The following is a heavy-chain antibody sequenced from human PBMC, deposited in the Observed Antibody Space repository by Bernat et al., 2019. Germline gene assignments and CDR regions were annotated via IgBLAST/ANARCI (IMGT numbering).Heavy chain of an antibody. D-gene: IGHD2-2*01. CDR1: GFTFSSYW. V-gene: IGHV3-7*03. Sequence: EVQLVESGGGLVQPGGSLRLSCAASGFTFSSYWMSWVRQAPGKGLEWVANIKQDGSEKYYVDSVKGRFTISRDNAKNSLYLQMNSLRAEDTAVYYCARIKVQAAMGNNWFDAWGQGTLVTVSS. J-gene: IGHJ5*02. CDR2: IKQDGSEK. CDR3: ARIKVQAAMGNNWFDA.